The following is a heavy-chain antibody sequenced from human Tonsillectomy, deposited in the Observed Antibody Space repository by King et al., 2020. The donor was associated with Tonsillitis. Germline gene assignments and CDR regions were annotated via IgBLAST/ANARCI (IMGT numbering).Heavy chain of an antibody. V-gene: IGHV4-39*01. CDR2: IYYGGST. D-gene: IGHD4-11*01. Sequence: QLQESGPGLVKPSETLSLSCTVSDGSISSSSYSWGWIRQPPGKGLEWIGSIYYGGSTFYDPSFQSRVTIFVDTSKNPFSLKLSSVTAADTAVYYCARRSNPYLFDSWGQGTLVTVSS. CDR1: DGSISSSSYS. J-gene: IGHJ4*02. CDR3: ARRSNPYLFDS.